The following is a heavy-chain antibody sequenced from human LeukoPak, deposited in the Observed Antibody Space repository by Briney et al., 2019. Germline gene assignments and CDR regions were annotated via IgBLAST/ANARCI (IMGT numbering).Heavy chain of an antibody. J-gene: IGHJ6*03. Sequence: GGSLRLSCAASGFTFSSYGMHWVRQAPGKGLEWVAVISYDGSNKYYADSVKGRFTISRDNSKNTLYLQMNSLRAEDTAVYYCAKGKERYYYYYMDVWGKGTTVTVSS. CDR3: AKGKERYYYYYMDV. D-gene: IGHD1-1*01. V-gene: IGHV3-30*18. CDR1: GFTFSSYG. CDR2: ISYDGSNK.